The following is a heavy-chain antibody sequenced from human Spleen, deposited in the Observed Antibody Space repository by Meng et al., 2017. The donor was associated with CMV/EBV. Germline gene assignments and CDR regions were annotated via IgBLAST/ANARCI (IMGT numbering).Heavy chain of an antibody. CDR1: GFTVSSNY. CDR2: IFNGESK. J-gene: IGHJ4*02. Sequence: GGSLRLSCAASGFTVSSNYMSWVRQAPGKGLEWVSVIFNGESKYYADSVKGRFIISRDSSKNTLYLQMNSLRVEDTALYYCAKAFSASWYREYYDDWGQGTLVTVSS. D-gene: IGHD6-13*01. CDR3: AKAFSASWYREYYDD. V-gene: IGHV3-53*01.